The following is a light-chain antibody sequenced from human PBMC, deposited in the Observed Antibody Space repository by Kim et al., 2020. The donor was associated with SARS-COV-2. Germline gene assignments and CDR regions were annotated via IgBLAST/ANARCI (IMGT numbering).Light chain of an antibody. J-gene: IGLJ2*01. CDR1: ISNIGSDI. V-gene: IGLV1-44*01. CDR3: AAWDNSLNGVV. CDR2: NNN. Sequence: GPSVTISCSGSISNIGSDIVNWYQQLPGTAPKLLMFNNNQRPSGVPDRFSGSKSGTSASLAISGLQSEDEAEYYCAAWDNSLNGVVFGGGTKLTVL.